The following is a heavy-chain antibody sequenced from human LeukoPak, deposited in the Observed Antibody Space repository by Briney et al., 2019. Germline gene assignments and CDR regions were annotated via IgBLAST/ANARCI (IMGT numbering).Heavy chain of an antibody. CDR1: GFTFSSYA. CDR2: ISGSGVTT. V-gene: IGHV3-23*01. Sequence: PGGSLRLSCVASGFTFSSYAMSWVRQAPGKGLEWVSAISGSGVTTHYAGSVKGRFSISRDNSKNTLYLQMNSLRAEDTALYYCATKVVVGATSPYSDFQDWGQGTLVTVSS. CDR3: ATKVVVGATSPYSDFQD. D-gene: IGHD1-26*01. J-gene: IGHJ1*01.